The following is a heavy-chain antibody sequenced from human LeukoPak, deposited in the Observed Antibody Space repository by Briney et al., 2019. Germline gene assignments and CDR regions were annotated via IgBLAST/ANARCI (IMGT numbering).Heavy chain of an antibody. D-gene: IGHD3-22*01. J-gene: IGHJ4*02. Sequence: GGSLRLSCTASGFTFSGYSMNWIRQAPGKGLEWVSSFGTRSTSIYHAGSVKGRFAISRDSAKNSLYLQMNSLRAEDTALYYCAREVSEGFDFWGQGTLVTVSS. CDR1: GFTFSGYS. CDR3: AREVSEGFDF. CDR2: FGTRSTSI. V-gene: IGHV3-21*01.